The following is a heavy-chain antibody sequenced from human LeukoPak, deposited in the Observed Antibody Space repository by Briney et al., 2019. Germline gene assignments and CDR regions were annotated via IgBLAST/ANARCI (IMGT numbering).Heavy chain of an antibody. V-gene: IGHV1-46*01. CDR3: ARDGSSQHTELHNWVGL. CDR2: INPSSGST. CDR1: GYTFTSYY. D-gene: IGHD1-26*01. Sequence: EASVKVSCRASGYTFTSYYMHWVRPAPGQGLEWMGIINPSSGSTAYAQKFQGRVTMTRDTSTSTVYMELSSLTSEDTAVYYCARDGSSQHTELHNWVGLWGPGTLVTVSS. J-gene: IGHJ5*02.